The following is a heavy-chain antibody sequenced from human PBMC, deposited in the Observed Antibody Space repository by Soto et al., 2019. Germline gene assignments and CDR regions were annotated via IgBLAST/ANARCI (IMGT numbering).Heavy chain of an antibody. CDR1: GLSFSGYY. V-gene: IGHV4-34*01. CDR3: ARGWDRFDF. CDR2: INHSGGT. J-gene: IGHJ4*02. Sequence: SETLSLTCSVSGLSFSGYYWSWVRQPPGKGLEWIGKINHSGGTTYIPSLQSRLTMSVDTSKNQFSLKLTSVTAADTAVYYCARGWDRFDFWGQGTPVTVSS. D-gene: IGHD1-26*01.